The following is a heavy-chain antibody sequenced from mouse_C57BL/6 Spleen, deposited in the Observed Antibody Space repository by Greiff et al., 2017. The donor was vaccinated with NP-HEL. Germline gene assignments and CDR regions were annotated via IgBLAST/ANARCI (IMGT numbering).Heavy chain of an antibody. V-gene: IGHV2-2*01. CDR1: GFSLTSYG. D-gene: IGHD1-1*01. CDR3: ASTLITTVVAHWYFDV. CDR2: IWSGGST. Sequence: QVQLQQSGPGLVQPSQSLSITCTVSGFSLTSYGVHWVRQSPGKGLEWLGVIWSGGSTDYNAAFISRLSISKDNSKSQVFLKMNSLQTDDTARYYCASTLITTVVAHWYFDVWGTGTTVTVSS. J-gene: IGHJ1*03.